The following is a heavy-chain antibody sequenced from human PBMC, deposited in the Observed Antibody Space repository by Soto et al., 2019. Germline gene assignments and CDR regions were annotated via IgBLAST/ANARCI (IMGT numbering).Heavy chain of an antibody. CDR3: ARGHGGITVFGAPGHFDY. CDR1: GVSISGSSYY. D-gene: IGHD3-3*01. CDR2: VSYSGST. J-gene: IGHJ4*02. V-gene: IGHV4-39*01. Sequence: PSATLSLTCTVSGVSISGSSYYWGWIRQPPGKGLEWIGSVSYSGSTYYNPSLKSRVTISVDTSKNRFSLKLSSASAADTAVYYCARGHGGITVFGAPGHFDYWGQGTLVTVSS.